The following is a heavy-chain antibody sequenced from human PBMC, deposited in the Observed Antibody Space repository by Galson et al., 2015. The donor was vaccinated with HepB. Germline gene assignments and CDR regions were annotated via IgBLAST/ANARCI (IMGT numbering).Heavy chain of an antibody. Sequence: SLRLSCAASGFTFSSYGMHWVRQAPGKGLEWVAVISYDGSNKYYADSVKGRFTISRDNSKNTLYLQMNSLRAEDTAVYYCAKDGVGVAGPLGWFDPWGQGTLVTVSS. CDR3: AKDGVGVAGPLGWFDP. CDR1: GFTFSSYG. J-gene: IGHJ5*02. V-gene: IGHV3-30*18. CDR2: ISYDGSNK. D-gene: IGHD6-19*01.